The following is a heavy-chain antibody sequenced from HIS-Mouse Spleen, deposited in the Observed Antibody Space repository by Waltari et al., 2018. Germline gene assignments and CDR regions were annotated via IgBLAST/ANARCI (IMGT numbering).Heavy chain of an antibody. CDR3: ARDGYSGYGHDAFDI. Sequence: QLQLQESGPGLVKPSETLSLTCTVPGGSISSSSYYRGWLRQPPGKGLEWIGSIYYSGSTYYNPSLKSRVTISVDTSKNQFSLKLSSVTAADTAVYYCARDGYSGYGHDAFDIWGQGTMVTVSS. J-gene: IGHJ3*02. V-gene: IGHV4-39*07. CDR1: GGSISSSSYY. D-gene: IGHD5-12*01. CDR2: IYYSGST.